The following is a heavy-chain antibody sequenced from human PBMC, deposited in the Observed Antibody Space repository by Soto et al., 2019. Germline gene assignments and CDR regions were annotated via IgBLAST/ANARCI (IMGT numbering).Heavy chain of an antibody. CDR3: ARKGVAFDY. D-gene: IGHD3-3*01. V-gene: IGHV3-48*02. CDR1: GFTFISYS. J-gene: IGHJ4*02. CDR2: ISTTSSSI. Sequence: PGGSLRLSCAASGFTFISYSINLVRQAPGKGLEWISYISTTSSSIYYADSVKGRFTISRDNAKNSLFLQMNSLRDEDTAVYYCARKGVAFDYWGQGALVTVSS.